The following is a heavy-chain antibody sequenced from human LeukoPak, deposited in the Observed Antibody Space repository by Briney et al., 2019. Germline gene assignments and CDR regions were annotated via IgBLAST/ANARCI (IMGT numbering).Heavy chain of an antibody. V-gene: IGHV3-53*01. CDR2: IYSGGST. J-gene: IGHJ4*02. CDR1: GFTFSSYA. Sequence: GGSLRLSCAASGFTFSSYAMSWVRQAPGKGLEWVSVIYSGGSTYYPDSVKGRFTISRDNSKNTLYLQMNSLRAEDTAVYYCARGLTPVRGVLDYWGQGTLVTVSS. CDR3: ARGLTPVRGVLDY. D-gene: IGHD3-10*01.